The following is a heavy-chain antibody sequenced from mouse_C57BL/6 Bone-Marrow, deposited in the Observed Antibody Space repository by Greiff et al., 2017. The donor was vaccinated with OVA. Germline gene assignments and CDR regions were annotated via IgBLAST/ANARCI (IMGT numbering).Heavy chain of an antibody. Sequence: QVQLQQPGAELVMPGASVKLSCKASGYTFTSYWMHWVKQRPGQGLEWIGEIDPSDSYTNYNQKFKGKSTLTVDKSSSTAYMQLSSLTSKDSAVYYCARCGWVCDFDYWGQGTTLTVSS. J-gene: IGHJ2*01. D-gene: IGHD1-1*02. CDR2: IDPSDSYT. CDR3: ARCGWVCDFDY. V-gene: IGHV1-69*01. CDR1: GYTFTSYW.